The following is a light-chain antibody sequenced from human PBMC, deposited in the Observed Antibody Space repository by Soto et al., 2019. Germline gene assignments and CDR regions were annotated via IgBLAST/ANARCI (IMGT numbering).Light chain of an antibody. Sequence: DIQMTQSPSSLSASVGDRVTLTCRASQSISSYLNWYQKKPGKAPKLLIYAASTLQSGVPSRFIDSGSGTDFTLPISILQPEDFATYYCQQSYSPPRLPFGGGSKVVIK. CDR1: QSISSY. CDR2: AAS. V-gene: IGKV1-39*01. CDR3: QQSYSPPRLP. J-gene: IGKJ4*01.